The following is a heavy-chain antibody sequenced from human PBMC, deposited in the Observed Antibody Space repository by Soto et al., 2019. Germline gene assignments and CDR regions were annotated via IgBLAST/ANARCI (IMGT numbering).Heavy chain of an antibody. V-gene: IGHV3-23*01. CDR2: ISGSGGTT. J-gene: IGHJ4*02. D-gene: IGHD1-1*01. Sequence: EVQLSESGGGLVQPGGSLRLSCVASGFDFSGYAMGWVRQAPGRGLEWVSSISGSGGTTNYGDSVKGRFTISRDNSNNTLYLQMYSLGAEDTALYYCAKDRAYAGIWYTGDSWGQGTLVTVSS. CDR1: GFDFSGYA. CDR3: AKDRAYAGIWYTGDS.